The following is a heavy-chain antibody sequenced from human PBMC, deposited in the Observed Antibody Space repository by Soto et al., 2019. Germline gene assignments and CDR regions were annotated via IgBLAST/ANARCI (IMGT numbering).Heavy chain of an antibody. CDR3: AKDPRGIVGAGAWLDS. Sequence: PXGSLILSCAASGFSFSSYAIHWVRQAPGRGLEWVAVISYDGSDMYYGDSVKGRFTISRDNSNNTLYLQMNSLRPDDTALYYCAKDPRGIVGAGAWLDSWGQGTLVTVSS. J-gene: IGHJ4*02. CDR2: ISYDGSDM. V-gene: IGHV3-30*18. CDR1: GFSFSSYA. D-gene: IGHD1-26*01.